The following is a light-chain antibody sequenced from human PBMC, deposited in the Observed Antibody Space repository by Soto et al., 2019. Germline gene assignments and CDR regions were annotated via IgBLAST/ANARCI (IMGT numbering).Light chain of an antibody. Sequence: DIQLTQSPSFLSASVGDRVTITCRASQGIRNYLAWYQQKPGKAPELLIYAASTLQGGVPSKFSGSGSGTEFTLTISSLQPEDFATYYCQHLDSYPVTFGGGTKVEIK. CDR2: AAS. CDR3: QHLDSYPVT. V-gene: IGKV1-9*01. J-gene: IGKJ4*01. CDR1: QGIRNY.